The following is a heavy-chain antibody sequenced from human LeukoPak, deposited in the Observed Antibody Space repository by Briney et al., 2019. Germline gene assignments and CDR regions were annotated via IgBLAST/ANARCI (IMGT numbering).Heavy chain of an antibody. CDR1: GFTFSSYG. CDR3: VKALRGYSGYDRPVDY. CDR2: IGGSGTFT. J-gene: IGHJ4*02. V-gene: IGHV3-23*01. D-gene: IGHD5-12*01. Sequence: GGSLRLSCAASGFTFSSYGMSWVRQAPGKVLEWVSSIGGSGTFTYYADSVKGRFTISRDNAKNSLYLQMNSLRAEDTALYYCVKALRGYSGYDRPVDYWGQGTLVTVSS.